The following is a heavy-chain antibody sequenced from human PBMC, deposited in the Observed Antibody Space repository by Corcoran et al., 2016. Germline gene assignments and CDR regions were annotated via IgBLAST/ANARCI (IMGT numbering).Heavy chain of an antibody. D-gene: IGHD6-19*01. Sequence: QVQLQQWGAGLLKPSETLSLTCAVYGGSFSGYYWSWIRQPQGKRLEWIGEINHSGSTNYNPSLKSRVTISVDTSKNQFSLKLSSVTAADTAVYDCGSETTPPVEWLVRHAPNWFDPWGQGTLVTVSS. CDR3: GSETTPPVEWLVRHAPNWFDP. CDR2: INHSGST. J-gene: IGHJ5*02. V-gene: IGHV4-34*01. CDR1: GGSFSGYY.